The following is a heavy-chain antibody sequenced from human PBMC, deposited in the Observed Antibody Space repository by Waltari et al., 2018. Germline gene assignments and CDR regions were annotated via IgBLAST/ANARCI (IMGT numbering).Heavy chain of an antibody. CDR3: ARAKPFGVVNPMGYFDY. V-gene: IGHV3-21*01. J-gene: IGHJ4*02. CDR2: ISSSSSYI. Sequence: EVQLVESGGGLVKPGGSLRLSCAASGFTFSSYSMTWFRQAPGKGLEWVSSISSSSSYIDYADSVKGRFTISRDNAKNSLYLQMNSLRAEDTAVYYCARAKPFGVVNPMGYFDYWGQGTLVTVSS. CDR1: GFTFSSYS. D-gene: IGHD3-3*01.